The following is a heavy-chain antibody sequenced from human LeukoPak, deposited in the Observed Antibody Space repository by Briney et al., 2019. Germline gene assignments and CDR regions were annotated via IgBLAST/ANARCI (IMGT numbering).Heavy chain of an antibody. CDR1: GYTFASYY. CDR2: INPSGGST. J-gene: IGHJ3*02. D-gene: IGHD1-26*01. CDR3: ARALRWEHRDDAFDI. V-gene: IGHV1-46*01. Sequence: ASVKVSCKASGYTFASYYMHWVRQAPGQGLEWMGIINPSGGSTSYAQKFQGRVTMTRDTSTSTVYMELSSLRSEDTAVYYCARALRWEHRDDAFDIWGQGTMVTVSS.